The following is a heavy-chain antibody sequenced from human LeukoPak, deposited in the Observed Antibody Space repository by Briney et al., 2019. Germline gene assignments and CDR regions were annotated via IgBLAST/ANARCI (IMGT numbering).Heavy chain of an antibody. CDR1: GHTLTSYG. D-gene: IGHD2-15*01. J-gene: IGHJ4*02. CDR2: ISAYNGNT. CDR3: ARDERYCSGGSCYYGGEGY. Sequence: GASVKVSCKTSGHTLTSYGISWVRQAPGQGLEWMGWISAYNGNTNYAQKLQGRVTMTTDTSTSTAYMELRSLRSDDTAVYYCARDERYCSGGSCYYGGEGYWGQGTLVTVSS. V-gene: IGHV1-18*01.